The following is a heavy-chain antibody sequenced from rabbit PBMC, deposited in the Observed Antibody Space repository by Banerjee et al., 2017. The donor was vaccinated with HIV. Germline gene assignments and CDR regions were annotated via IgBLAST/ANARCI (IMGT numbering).Heavy chain of an antibody. CDR2: IYAGNSGYP. D-gene: IGHD4-2*01. J-gene: IGHJ4*01. CDR1: GFSFSSSYW. CDR3: ARDYDGSKYHIIFNL. V-gene: IGHV1S45*01. Sequence: QEQLVESGGGLVQPEGSPTLTCTASGFSFSSSYWICWVRQAPGKGLEWIACIYAGNSGYPFFAGWGEGRFTISKTSSTTVTLQMTSLTAADTATYFCARDYDGSKYHIIFNLWGQGTLVTVS.